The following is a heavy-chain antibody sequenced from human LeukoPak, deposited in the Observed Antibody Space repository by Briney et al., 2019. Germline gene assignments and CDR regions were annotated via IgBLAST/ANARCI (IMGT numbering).Heavy chain of an antibody. J-gene: IGHJ4*02. CDR3: ARDIYSKSGDDY. CDR1: GFTFSTYW. D-gene: IGHD6-13*01. V-gene: IGHV3-74*01. CDR2: IHSDGSST. Sequence: SGGSLRLSCAASGFTFSTYWMHWVRQAPGKGLVWVARIHSDGSSTTYADSVKGRFTISRDNAKNTLYLQMNSLRAEDTAVYYCARDIYSKSGDDYWGQGTLVTVSS.